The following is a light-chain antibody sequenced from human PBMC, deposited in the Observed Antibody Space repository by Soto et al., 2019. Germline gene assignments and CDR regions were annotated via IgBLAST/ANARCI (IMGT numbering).Light chain of an antibody. Sequence: QSALTQPASVSGSPGQSITISCTGTSSDVDTYIYISWYQQHPGKAPKLIIYDVTNRPAGVSNRFSGSKSGNTASLTISGLQTEDEADYYCSSYTFSTLVFATGTKLTVL. J-gene: IGLJ1*01. CDR2: DVT. CDR1: SSDVDTYIY. V-gene: IGLV2-14*03. CDR3: SSYTFSTLV.